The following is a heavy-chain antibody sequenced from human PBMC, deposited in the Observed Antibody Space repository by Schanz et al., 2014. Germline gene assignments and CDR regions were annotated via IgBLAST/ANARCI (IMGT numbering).Heavy chain of an antibody. CDR3: ARDLEGYDGGGGGFDP. J-gene: IGHJ5*02. CDR1: GFTLSSYA. Sequence: ESGGGVVQPGRSLRLSCAAYGFTLSSYAMHWVRQAPGKGLEWVAVISYDGRNKYYADSVKGRFTISRDNSKNTLYLQMNSLRAEDTAVYYCARDLEGYDGGGGGFDPWGQGTLVTVSS. D-gene: IGHD2-21*01. CDR2: ISYDGRNK. V-gene: IGHV3-30-3*01.